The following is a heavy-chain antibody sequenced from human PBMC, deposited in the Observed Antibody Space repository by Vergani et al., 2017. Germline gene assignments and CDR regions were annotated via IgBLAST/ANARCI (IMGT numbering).Heavy chain of an antibody. CDR3: ARDRYYLGSGSYPYFYYYGLDV. CDR1: GFSLSRFW. Sequence: VQLVASGGGLVQPGGSLRLSCAASGFSLSRFWMSWVRQAPEKGLEWVAHISPDGSATSYVDSVKGRFTISRDNTKNSLSLQMSGLRVEDTAVYYCARDRYYLGSGSYPYFYYYGLDVWGQGTAVTVSS. CDR2: ISPDGSAT. V-gene: IGHV3-7*01. D-gene: IGHD3-10*01. J-gene: IGHJ6*02.